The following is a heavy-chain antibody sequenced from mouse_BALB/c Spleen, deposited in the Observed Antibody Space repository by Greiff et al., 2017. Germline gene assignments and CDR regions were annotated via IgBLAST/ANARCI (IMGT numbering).Heavy chain of an antibody. V-gene: IGHV5-4*02. D-gene: IGHD3-1*01. Sequence: EVQRVESGGDLVKPGGSLKLSCAASGFTFSDYYMYWVRQTPEKRLEWVATISDGGSYTYYPDSVKGRFTISRDNAKNNLYLQMSSLKSEDTAMYYCAREGSGYNAMDYWGQGTSVTVSS. CDR2: ISDGGSYT. CDR3: AREGSGYNAMDY. CDR1: GFTFSDYY. J-gene: IGHJ4*01.